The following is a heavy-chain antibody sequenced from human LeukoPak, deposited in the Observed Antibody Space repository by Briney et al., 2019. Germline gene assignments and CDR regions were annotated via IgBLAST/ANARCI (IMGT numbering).Heavy chain of an antibody. CDR2: IFYSGST. V-gene: IGHV4-61*01. J-gene: IGHJ4*02. Sequence: SETLSLTCTVSGGSVSSGSYYWSWIRQPPGKGLEWIGYIFYSGSTNYNPSLKSRVTISVDTSENQFSLKLSSVTAADTAVYYCARDRGYAYFIDYWGQGTLVTVSS. CDR3: ARDRGYAYFIDY. D-gene: IGHD3-16*01. CDR1: GGSVSSGSYY.